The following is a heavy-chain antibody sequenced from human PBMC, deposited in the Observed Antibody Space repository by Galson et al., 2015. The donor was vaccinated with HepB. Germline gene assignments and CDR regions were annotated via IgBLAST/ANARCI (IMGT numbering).Heavy chain of an antibody. CDR3: TTEIYDFWSGSY. J-gene: IGHJ4*02. CDR2: IKSKTDGGTT. Sequence: SLRLSCAASGFTFSNAWMSWVRQAPGKGLEWVGRIKSKTDGGTTDYAAPVKGRFTISRDDSKNTLYLQMNSLKTEDTAVYHCTTEIYDFWSGSYWGQGTLVTVSS. D-gene: IGHD3-3*01. V-gene: IGHV3-15*01. CDR1: GFTFSNAW.